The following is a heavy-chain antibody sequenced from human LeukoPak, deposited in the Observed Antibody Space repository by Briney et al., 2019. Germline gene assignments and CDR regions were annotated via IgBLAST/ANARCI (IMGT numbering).Heavy chain of an antibody. D-gene: IGHD1-26*01. CDR1: GFIFNNYA. V-gene: IGHV3-23*01. CDR2: ISGGGGNT. CDR3: GKNRYSGSLSPFDI. Sequence: GGSLRLSCAGSGFIFNNYAMHWVRQPPGKGLEWVSAISGGGGNTYYADSVKGRFTISRDNSKNTLYLQMNSLRAEDTAVYYCGKNRYSGSLSPFDIWGQGTMVTVSS. J-gene: IGHJ3*02.